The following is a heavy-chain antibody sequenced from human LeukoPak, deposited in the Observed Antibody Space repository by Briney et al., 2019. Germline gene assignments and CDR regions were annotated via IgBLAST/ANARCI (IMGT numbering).Heavy chain of an antibody. CDR2: INPTGTNT. CDR3: ATGNSATAAPGRPTWWFEP. J-gene: IGHJ5*02. V-gene: IGHV1-46*01. CDR1: GYTFTGYY. D-gene: IGHD6-13*01. Sequence: AASVKVSCKASGYTFTGYYMHWVRQAPGQGLEWMGLINPTGTNTTYSQKFQGRVTMTRDTSTNTLYMPLSSLRSEDTAVYYCATGNSATAAPGRPTWWFEPWGQGTLGTVSS.